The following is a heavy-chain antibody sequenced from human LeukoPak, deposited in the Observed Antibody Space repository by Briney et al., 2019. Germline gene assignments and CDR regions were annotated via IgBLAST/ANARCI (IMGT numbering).Heavy chain of an antibody. Sequence: ASVKVSCKAPGYSFINYGISWVRQAPGQGLEWMGWISVNNGDTNFAQKLQGRVTMTTDTSTSTAYMELRSLRSDDTAVYYCAREGYTSGFPFDIWGQGTMVTVSS. CDR3: AREGYTSGFPFDI. CDR1: GYSFINYG. D-gene: IGHD6-19*01. CDR2: ISVNNGDT. J-gene: IGHJ3*02. V-gene: IGHV1-18*01.